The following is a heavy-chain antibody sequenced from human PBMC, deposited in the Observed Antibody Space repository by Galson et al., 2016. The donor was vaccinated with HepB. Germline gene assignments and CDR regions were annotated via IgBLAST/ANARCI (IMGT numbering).Heavy chain of an antibody. CDR1: GFSFSSFG. CDR3: ARSKASGWYGPSGY. D-gene: IGHD6-19*01. CDR2: IWYDGSNK. J-gene: IGHJ4*02. Sequence: SLRLSCAASGFSFSSFGMHWVRQAPGKGLEWVAIIWYDGSNKYYADSVKGRFTISRDNSKNTLYLQMNSLRVEDTAVYYCARSKASGWYGPSGYWGQGTLVTVSS. V-gene: IGHV3-33*01.